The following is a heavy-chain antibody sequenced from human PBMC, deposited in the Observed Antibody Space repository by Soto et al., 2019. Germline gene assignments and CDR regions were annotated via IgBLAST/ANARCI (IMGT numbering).Heavy chain of an antibody. CDR2: IYYSGST. CDR1: GGSISSSSHY. D-gene: IGHD6-13*01. CDR3: AREWGSGYSSSWYYFDS. J-gene: IGHJ4*02. Sequence: SETLSLTCSVSGGSISSSSHYLGWIRQPPGKGLEWIGYIYYSGSTNYNPSLKSRVTISVDTSKNQFSLKLSPVTAADTAVYYCAREWGSGYSSSWYYFDSWGQGTLVTVSS. V-gene: IGHV4-61*01.